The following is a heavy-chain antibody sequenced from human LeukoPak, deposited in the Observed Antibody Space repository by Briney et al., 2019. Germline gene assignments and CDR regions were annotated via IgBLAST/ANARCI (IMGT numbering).Heavy chain of an antibody. D-gene: IGHD6-19*01. CDR2: INHSGST. Sequence: SETLSLTCAVYGGSFSGYYWSWIRQPPGKGLEWIGEINHSGSTNYNPSLKSRVTISVDTSKNQFSLKLSSVTAADTAVYYCARECQWLVSGGGYVYWGQGTLVTVSS. J-gene: IGHJ4*02. CDR1: GGSFSGYY. CDR3: ARECQWLVSGGGYVY. V-gene: IGHV4-34*01.